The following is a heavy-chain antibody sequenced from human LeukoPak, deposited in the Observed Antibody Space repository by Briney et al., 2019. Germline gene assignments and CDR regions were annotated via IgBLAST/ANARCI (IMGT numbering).Heavy chain of an antibody. Sequence: ASVKVSCKASGYTFTDYYMHWVRQPPGQGLDWVGWINPTSGATNYAQKFQGRVTMTRDTSNNTSYMELSRLRSDDTAVYYCAREFRTTTWSFDAFDLWGQGTMVTVSS. J-gene: IGHJ3*01. CDR2: INPTSGAT. CDR3: AREFRTTTWSFDAFDL. CDR1: GYTFTDYY. D-gene: IGHD1/OR15-1a*01. V-gene: IGHV1-2*02.